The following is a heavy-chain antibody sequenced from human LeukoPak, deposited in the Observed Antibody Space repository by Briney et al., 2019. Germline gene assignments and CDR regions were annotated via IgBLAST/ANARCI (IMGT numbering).Heavy chain of an antibody. D-gene: IGHD6-13*01. V-gene: IGHV3-23*01. Sequence: SGGSLRLSCAASGFTFSSYAMSWVRQAPGKGLKWVSAISGSGGSTYYADSMKGRFTIARDNSKNTLYLQMNSLRAEDTAVYYCAKKAQAAGTGFDYWGQGTLVTVSS. CDR3: AKKAQAAGTGFDY. CDR1: GFTFSSYA. J-gene: IGHJ4*02. CDR2: ISGSGGST.